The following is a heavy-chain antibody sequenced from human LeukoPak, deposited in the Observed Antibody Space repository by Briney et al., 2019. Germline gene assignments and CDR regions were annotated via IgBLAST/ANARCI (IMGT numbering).Heavy chain of an antibody. CDR2: INPNSGGT. Sequence: ASVKVSCQASGYTITGYYMHWVRQAPGQGLEWMGRINPNSGGTNSAQTFQGRISMTRDTSISTAYMELSSLRSEDTAVYYCARVEYGGPDNGMDVWGQGTTVTVSS. CDR1: GYTITGYY. D-gene: IGHD4-23*01. CDR3: ARVEYGGPDNGMDV. V-gene: IGHV1-2*06. J-gene: IGHJ6*02.